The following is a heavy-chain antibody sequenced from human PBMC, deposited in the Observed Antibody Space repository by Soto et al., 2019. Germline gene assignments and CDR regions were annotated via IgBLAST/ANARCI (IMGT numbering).Heavy chain of an antibody. CDR3: ARGLSIAVAGYYYYGMDV. CDR2: INPNSGGT. D-gene: IGHD6-19*01. J-gene: IGHJ6*02. V-gene: IGHV1-2*04. CDR1: GYTFTGYY. Sequence: ASVKVSCKASGYTFTGYYMHWVRQAPGQGLEWMGWINPNSGGTNYAQKFQGWVTMTRDTSISTAYMEMSRLRSDDTAVFYCARGLSIAVAGYYYYGMDVWGQGTTVTVSS.